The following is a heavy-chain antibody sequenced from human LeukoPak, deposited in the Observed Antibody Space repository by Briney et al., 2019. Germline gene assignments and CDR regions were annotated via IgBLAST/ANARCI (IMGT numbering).Heavy chain of an antibody. CDR2: ISSSSSYI. V-gene: IGHV3-21*01. D-gene: IGHD3-3*01. CDR1: GFTFSSYS. J-gene: IGHJ4*02. CDR3: AREGEYYDFWRGYPLDY. Sequence: GGSLRLSCAASGFTFSSYSMNWVRQAPGKGLEWVSSISSSSSYIYYADSAKGRFTISRDNAKNSLYLQMNSLRAEDTAVYYCAREGEYYDFWRGYPLDYWCQGTLVTVSS.